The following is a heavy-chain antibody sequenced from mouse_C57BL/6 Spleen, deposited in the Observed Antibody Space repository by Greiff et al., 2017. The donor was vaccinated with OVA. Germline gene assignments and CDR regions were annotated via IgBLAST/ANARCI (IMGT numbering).Heavy chain of an antibody. D-gene: IGHD1-1*01. V-gene: IGHV5-6*02. CDR1: GFTFSSYG. J-gene: IGHJ1*03. CDR3: ARHTTVRGYFDV. Sequence: DVKLVESGGDLVKPGGSLKLSCAASGFTFSSYGMSWVRQTPDKRLEWVATISSGGSYTYYPDSVKGRFTISRDNAKNTLYLQMSSLKSEDTAMYYSARHTTVRGYFDVWGTGTTVTVSS. CDR2: ISSGGSYT.